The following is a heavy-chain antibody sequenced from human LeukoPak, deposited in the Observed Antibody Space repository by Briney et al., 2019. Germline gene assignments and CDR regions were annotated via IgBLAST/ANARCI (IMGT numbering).Heavy chain of an antibody. CDR2: MNPNSGNA. D-gene: IGHD2-15*01. J-gene: IGHJ6*02. CDR3: ARAPLTYCSGGSCYSRSNYYYGMDV. V-gene: IGHV1-8*01. Sequence: ASVKVSCKASGYTFTSYDINWVRQATGQGLEWMGWMNPNSGNAGYAQKFQGRVTITADKSTSTAYMELSSLRSEDTAVYYCARAPLTYCSGGSCYSRSNYYYGMDVWGQGTTVTVSS. CDR1: GYTFTSYD.